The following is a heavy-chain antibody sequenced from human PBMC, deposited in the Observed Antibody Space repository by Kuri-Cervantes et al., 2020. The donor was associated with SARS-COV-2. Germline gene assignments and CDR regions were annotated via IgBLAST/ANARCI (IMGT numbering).Heavy chain of an antibody. CDR1: GCPISNYY. V-gene: IGHV4-59*01. Sequence: SETLSPTFTVSGCPISNYYWTWIRQPPGKGLEWIGYIYHSGCTNYNPSLNSRVTISIDTSKNQFALRLSTVTAADTAVYYCARSTPFRRIVVISQGGAFDIWGQGTMVTVSS. D-gene: IGHD3-22*01. CDR2: IYHSGCT. J-gene: IGHJ3*02. CDR3: ARSTPFRRIVVISQGGAFDI.